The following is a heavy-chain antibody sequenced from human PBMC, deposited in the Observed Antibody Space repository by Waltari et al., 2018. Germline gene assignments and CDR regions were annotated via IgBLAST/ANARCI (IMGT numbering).Heavy chain of an antibody. CDR3: ARHDYGGY. V-gene: IGHV3-66*04. CDR2: IQSDGTT. CDR1: GFTVSSDF. J-gene: IGHJ4*02. D-gene: IGHD4-17*01. Sequence: EVHLVESGGGLVQPGGSLGLYCAASGFTVSSDFMSWVRQAPGKGLEWVSVIQSDGTTYYADSVKGRFTVSRDTSKNTVYLQMNSLRDEDMAVYYCARHDYGGYWGQGTLVTVSS.